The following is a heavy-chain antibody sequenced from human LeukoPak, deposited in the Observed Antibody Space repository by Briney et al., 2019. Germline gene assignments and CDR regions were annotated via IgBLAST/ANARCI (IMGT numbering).Heavy chain of an antibody. CDR2: IYYSGST. Sequence: SETLSLTYTVSGGSISTYYWSWIRQPPGKGLEWIGNIYYSGSTNYNPSLKSRVTISVDTSKNQFSLKLSSVTAADTAVYYCAXXDDCSYISCERRWFDPRGQGTLVTVSS. D-gene: IGHD2-2*01. CDR1: GGSISTYY. J-gene: IGHJ5*02. V-gene: IGHV4-59*08. CDR3: AXXDDCSYISCERRWFDP.